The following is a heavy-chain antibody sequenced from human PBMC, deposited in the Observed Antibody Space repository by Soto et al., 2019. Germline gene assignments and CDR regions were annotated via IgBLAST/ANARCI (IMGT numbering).Heavy chain of an antibody. J-gene: IGHJ1*01. Sequence: QVQLVESGGGVVQPGTSLRLSCVGSGFTFRSYVIHWVRQAPGKGLEWVALTSYDGSNKDYGDSVKGRFTISRDNSRXXXXLXXXXXXXXXXXXXXXAXXGTTGGLDVWGQGTLVSVSS. CDR2: TSYDGSNK. CDR3: AXXGTTGGLDV. V-gene: IGHV3-30*03. D-gene: IGHD1-1*01. CDR1: GFTFRSYV.